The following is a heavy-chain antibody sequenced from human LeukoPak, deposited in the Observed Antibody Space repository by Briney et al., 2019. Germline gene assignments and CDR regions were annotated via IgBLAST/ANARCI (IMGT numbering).Heavy chain of an antibody. CDR3: ARGRPHGNDY. CDR1: GFTFSSYW. J-gene: IGHJ4*02. V-gene: IGHV3-74*01. Sequence: GGSLRLSCAASGFTFSSYWMNWVRQAPGKGLVWVSRIASDGSSTTYADSVKGRFSISRDNAKNMLYLQVNSLRAEDTAVYYCARGRPHGNDYWGQGTLVTVSS. D-gene: IGHD4-23*01. CDR2: IASDGSST.